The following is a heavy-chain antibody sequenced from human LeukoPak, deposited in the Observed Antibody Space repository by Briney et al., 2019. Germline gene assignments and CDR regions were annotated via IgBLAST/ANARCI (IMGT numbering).Heavy chain of an antibody. CDR2: ISLNSGSI. J-gene: IGHJ4*02. CDR3: AKESAGSAFDY. Sequence: GGSLRLSCAASGFTFDDYAMHWGRQAPGKGLEWVSGISLNSGSIGYADSGKGRFTISRDNAKNSRYLQMNSLRVEDMALYYCAKESAGSAFDYWGQGTLVTVSS. CDR1: GFTFDDYA. D-gene: IGHD6-19*01. V-gene: IGHV3-9*03.